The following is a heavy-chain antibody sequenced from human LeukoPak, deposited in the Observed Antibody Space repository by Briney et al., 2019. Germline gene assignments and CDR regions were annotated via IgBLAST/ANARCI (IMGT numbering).Heavy chain of an antibody. Sequence: GASVKVSCKASGDSFSDYYIHWVRQAPGQGLEWMGWINPNSGGANYAQKFQGRVTMTTDTSTSTAYMELRSLRSDDTAVYYCARDTYYYDSSGYSYYYGMDVWGQGTTVTVSS. CDR3: ARDTYYYDSSGYSYYYGMDV. V-gene: IGHV1-2*02. CDR2: INPNSGGA. D-gene: IGHD3-22*01. J-gene: IGHJ6*02. CDR1: GDSFSDYY.